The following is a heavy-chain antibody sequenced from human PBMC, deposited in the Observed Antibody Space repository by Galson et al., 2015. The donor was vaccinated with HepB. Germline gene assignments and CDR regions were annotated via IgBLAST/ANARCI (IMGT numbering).Heavy chain of an antibody. J-gene: IGHJ4*02. Sequence: SLRLSCAASGFTFSSYAMSWVRKAPGKGLEWVSGISGSGYTTYYADSVRDQFTISRDNSKNTLYLQMNSLRAEDTAVYYCAKNPLASPRSSRFDYWGQGTLVTVSS. V-gene: IGHV3-23*01. D-gene: IGHD2-15*01. CDR3: AKNPLASPRSSRFDY. CDR2: ISGSGYTT. CDR1: GFTFSSYA.